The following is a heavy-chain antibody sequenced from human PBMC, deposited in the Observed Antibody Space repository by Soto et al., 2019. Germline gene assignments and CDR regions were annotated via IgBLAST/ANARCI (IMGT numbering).Heavy chain of an antibody. Sequence: EVQLLESGGGLVQPGGSLRLSCAASGFTFSSYAMSWVRQAPGKGLEWVSAISRSGGSTYYADSVKGRFTISRDNSKNTLYLQMNSLRAEDTAVYYCAKPFTICYCTNGVCYNPYYFYYWGQGTLVTVSS. CDR1: GFTFSSYA. J-gene: IGHJ4*02. D-gene: IGHD2-8*01. CDR2: ISRSGGST. V-gene: IGHV3-23*01. CDR3: AKPFTICYCTNGVCYNPYYFYY.